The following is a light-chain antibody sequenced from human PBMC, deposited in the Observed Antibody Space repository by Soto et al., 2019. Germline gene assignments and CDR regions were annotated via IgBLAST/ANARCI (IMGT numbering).Light chain of an antibody. Sequence: EIVMTQSPATLSVSPGKRATLSCRASQSFRSNLAWYQQKPGQAPRLLIYGASTRATGVPARFSGSGSGTEFTLTISSLQPDDFATYYCQQYDSYSKTFGQGTKVDIK. V-gene: IGKV3-15*01. J-gene: IGKJ1*01. CDR2: GAS. CDR3: QQYDSYSKT. CDR1: QSFRSN.